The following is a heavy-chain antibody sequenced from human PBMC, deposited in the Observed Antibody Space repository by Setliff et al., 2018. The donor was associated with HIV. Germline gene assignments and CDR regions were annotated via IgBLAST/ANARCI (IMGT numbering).Heavy chain of an antibody. J-gene: IGHJ4*02. D-gene: IGHD6-19*01. CDR3: ARAVSHVDY. CDR2: IYYSGNT. CDR1: GGSISSHY. Sequence: SETLSLTCTVSGGSISSHYWSWIRQPPGKGLEWIGYIYYSGNTNYNPSLKSRVTISVDTSKNQLSLKLSSVTAADTAVYYCARAVSHVDYWGQGTLVTVSS. V-gene: IGHV4-59*08.